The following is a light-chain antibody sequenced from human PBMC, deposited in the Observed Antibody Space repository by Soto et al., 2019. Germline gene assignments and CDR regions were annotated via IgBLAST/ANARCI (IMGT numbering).Light chain of an antibody. CDR3: CSHAGNNNYV. CDR2: AVS. CDR1: SSDAGGYNY. V-gene: IGLV2-8*01. J-gene: IGLJ1*01. Sequence: QSVLTQPASVSGSPGQSITISCTGTSSDAGGYNYVSWYQQHPGKAPKLLIYAVSNRPSGVPDRFSGSKSGNTASLTISGLRAEDEADYYCCSHAGNNNYVFGNGTKVTVL.